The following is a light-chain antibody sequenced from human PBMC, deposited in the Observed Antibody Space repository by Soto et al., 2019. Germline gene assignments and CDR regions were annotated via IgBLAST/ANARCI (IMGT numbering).Light chain of an antibody. J-gene: IGLJ3*02. Sequence: SYELTQPPSVSVAPGQTASITCGGDNIGGEGVYWCQQKPGQAPVQVVYDDGDRPSGMPERFSGSNSGDTATLTISRVEAGDEADYYCQVWDRSSDRWVFGGGTKVTVL. CDR2: DDG. V-gene: IGLV3-21*02. CDR1: NIGGEG. CDR3: QVWDRSSDRWV.